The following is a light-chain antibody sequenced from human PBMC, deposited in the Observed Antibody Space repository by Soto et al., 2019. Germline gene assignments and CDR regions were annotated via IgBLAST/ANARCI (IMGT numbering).Light chain of an antibody. V-gene: IGKV3-20*01. CDR2: GAS. CDR3: QQYGSSPRT. J-gene: IGKJ1*01. Sequence: EIVLTQSPGTLSLSPGERATLSCRASQSARSDYLAWYQQKPGQAPRLHIYGASTRATGIPDRFTGSGSGTDFTLTISRLEPEDFAVYYCQQYGSSPRTFGQGTKVEIK. CDR1: QSARSDY.